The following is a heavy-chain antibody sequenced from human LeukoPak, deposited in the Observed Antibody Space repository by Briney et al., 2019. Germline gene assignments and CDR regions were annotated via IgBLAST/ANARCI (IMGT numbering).Heavy chain of an antibody. CDR3: ARVQAYGGKGYFDY. Sequence: SETLSLTCTVSGGSISSYYWSWIRQPPGKGLEWIGYIYYCGSTNYNPSLKSRVTISVDTSKNQFSLKLSSVTAADTAVYYCARVQAYGGKGYFDYWGQGTLVTVSS. V-gene: IGHV4-59*01. CDR1: GGSISSYY. D-gene: IGHD4-23*01. CDR2: IYYCGST. J-gene: IGHJ4*02.